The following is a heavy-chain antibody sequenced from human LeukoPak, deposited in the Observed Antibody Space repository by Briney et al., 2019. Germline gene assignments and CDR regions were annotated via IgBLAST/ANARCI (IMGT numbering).Heavy chain of an antibody. CDR1: GFSFSSYG. Sequence: GGSLRLSCAASGFSFSSYGMHWVRQAPGKGLEWVAVISYDGSNKYYADSVKGRFTISRDNSKNTLYLQMNSLRAEDTAVYYCARDNHPEYYSGSSRLSDYWGQGTLVTVSS. J-gene: IGHJ4*02. D-gene: IGHD1-26*01. CDR2: ISYDGSNK. CDR3: ARDNHPEYYSGSSRLSDY. V-gene: IGHV3-30*03.